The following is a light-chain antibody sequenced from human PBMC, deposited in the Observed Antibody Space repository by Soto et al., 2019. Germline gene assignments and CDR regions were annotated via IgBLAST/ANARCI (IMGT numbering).Light chain of an antibody. CDR2: GAS. CDR1: QSVSSSD. V-gene: IGKV3-20*01. J-gene: IGKJ2*01. Sequence: DILLTQSPGTLALSPGERATLSCRASQSVSSSDLAWDQQKPGQAPRLLIHGASSRTTGIPDRFSGSGSGTDFTLTIARLEPEDIAVYYCQQSCRSPYTVGQGTRLEIK. CDR3: QQSCRSPYT.